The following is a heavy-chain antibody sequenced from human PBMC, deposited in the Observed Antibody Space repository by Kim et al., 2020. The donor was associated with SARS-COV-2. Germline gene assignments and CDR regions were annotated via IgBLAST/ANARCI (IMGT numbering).Heavy chain of an antibody. V-gene: IGHV3-48*03. CDR3: ASEAYSDNSGYPYYYYG. CDR2: ISRSGSTI. J-gene: IGHJ6*01. Sequence: GGSLRLSCAASGFTFSSYEMNWVRQAPGKGMEWVSYISRSGSTIYYAASVKGRFTIPRDYAKNSLYLQMNSLSAEDTAVYYCASEAYSDNSGYPYYYYG. CDR1: GFTFSSYE. D-gene: IGHD3-22*01.